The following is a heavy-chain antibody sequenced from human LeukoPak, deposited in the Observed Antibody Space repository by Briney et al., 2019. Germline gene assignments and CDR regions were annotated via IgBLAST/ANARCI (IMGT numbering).Heavy chain of an antibody. D-gene: IGHD6-19*01. V-gene: IGHV4-59*01. Sequence: SETLSLTCTVSGDSINSNFWNWIRQPPGSGLEWIGYIYASGSTNYNPSLKSRVTISVDTSKNQFSLKLSSVTAADTAVYYCARDLYSSGGYWGQGTLVTVSS. CDR3: ARDLYSSGGY. CDR2: IYASGST. J-gene: IGHJ4*02. CDR1: GDSINSNF.